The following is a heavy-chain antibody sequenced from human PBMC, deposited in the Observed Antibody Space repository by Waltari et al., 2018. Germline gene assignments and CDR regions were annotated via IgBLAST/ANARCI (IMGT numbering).Heavy chain of an antibody. CDR3: AREDRYCGGDCYYFDY. Sequence: QVQLQESGPGLVKPSETLSLTCTVSGYSISSGYYWGWIRQPPGKGLEWIGSIYHSGSTYYNPSLKSRVTISVDTSKNQFSLKLSSVTAADTAVYYCAREDRYCGGDCYYFDYWGQGTLVTVSS. V-gene: IGHV4-38-2*02. D-gene: IGHD2-21*01. CDR1: GYSISSGYY. CDR2: IYHSGST. J-gene: IGHJ4*02.